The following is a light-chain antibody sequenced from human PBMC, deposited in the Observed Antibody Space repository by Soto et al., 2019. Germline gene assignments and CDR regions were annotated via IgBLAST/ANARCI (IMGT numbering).Light chain of an antibody. CDR3: SVWDDSLNGYV. V-gene: IGLV1-44*01. Sequence: QSVLTQPPSASGTPGQRVTISCSGRSSNIGSYAVNWYQQLPGTAPKLLIYTNNQRPSEVPDRFSGSKSGTSASLAISGLQSEDEADYYCSVWDDSLNGYVFGTGTKLTVL. J-gene: IGLJ1*01. CDR1: SSNIGSYA. CDR2: TNN.